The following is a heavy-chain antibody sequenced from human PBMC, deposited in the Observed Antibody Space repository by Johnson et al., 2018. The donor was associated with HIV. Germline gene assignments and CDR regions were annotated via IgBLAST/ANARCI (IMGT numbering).Heavy chain of an antibody. Sequence: VQLVESGGGLVQPGGSLRLSCAASGFSFSDHYMDWVRQAPGKGLEWVSVMYSGGSTYYADSVKGRFTISRDNSKNTLYLQMNSLRAEDTAVYYCARAHMVRGVTHAFDIWGQGTMVTVSS. D-gene: IGHD3-10*01. CDR1: GFSFSDHY. J-gene: IGHJ3*02. CDR3: ARAHMVRGVTHAFDI. CDR2: MYSGGST. V-gene: IGHV3-66*01.